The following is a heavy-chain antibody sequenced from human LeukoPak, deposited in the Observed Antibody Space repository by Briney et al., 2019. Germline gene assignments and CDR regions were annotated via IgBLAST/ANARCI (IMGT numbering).Heavy chain of an antibody. V-gene: IGHV3-7*01. CDR1: GFPFSGSW. CDR3: SRSLDY. J-gene: IGHJ4*02. CDR2: IKQDGSEK. Sequence: PGGSLRLTCAASGFPFSGSWMDWVRQAPGKRMEWVANIKQDGSEKHYADSVKGRFTISRDNAKNSLFLQMSGLRAEDTAVYYCSRSLDYWGQRALVTVSS.